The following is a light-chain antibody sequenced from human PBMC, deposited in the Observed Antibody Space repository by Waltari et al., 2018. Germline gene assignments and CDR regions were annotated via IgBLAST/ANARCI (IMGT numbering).Light chain of an antibody. CDR2: GAS. V-gene: IGKV3-20*01. Sequence: EIVLTQSPCTLSLSLGERATVSCRASQSVSRALAWYQQKPGQAPRLLIYGASTRATGIPDRFSGSGTGTDCSLTIRRLEPDDFAVDYWQHYLRLRVTFGQGTTVEI. CDR1: QSVSRA. CDR3: QHYLRLRVT. J-gene: IGKJ1*01.